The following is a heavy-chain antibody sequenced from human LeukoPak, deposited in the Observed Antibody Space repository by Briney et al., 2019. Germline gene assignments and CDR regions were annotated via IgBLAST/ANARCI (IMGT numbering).Heavy chain of an antibody. D-gene: IGHD1-26*01. J-gene: IGHJ4*02. CDR2: ISSSSSYI. CDR1: GFTFSSYS. V-gene: IGHV3-21*01. Sequence: PGGSLRLSCAASGFTFSSYSMNWVRQAPGKGLEGVSSISSSSSYIYYADSVKGRFTISRDNAKNSLYLQMNSLRAEDTAVYYCVRSMDGRYGFFDYWGQGILVTVSS. CDR3: VRSMDGRYGFFDY.